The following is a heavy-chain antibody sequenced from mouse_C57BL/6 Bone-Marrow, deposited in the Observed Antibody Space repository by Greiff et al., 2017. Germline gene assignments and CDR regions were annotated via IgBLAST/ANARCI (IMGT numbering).Heavy chain of an antibody. Sequence: VQLQQSGAELARPGASVKLSCKASGYTFTSSGISWVKQRTGQGLEWIGERYPRSGNTYYNEKFKGKATLTADKSTSTAYMELRSLTSEDSAVYFCARDDYALDYWGQGTTLTVSA. V-gene: IGHV1-81*01. CDR3: ARDDYALDY. CDR2: RYPRSGNT. J-gene: IGHJ2*01. D-gene: IGHD2-4*01. CDR1: GYTFTSSG.